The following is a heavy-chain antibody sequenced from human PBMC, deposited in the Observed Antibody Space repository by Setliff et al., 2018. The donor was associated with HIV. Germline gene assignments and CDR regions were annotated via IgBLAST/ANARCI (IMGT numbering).Heavy chain of an antibody. CDR2: ISHSGSA. CDR3: ARSVFYGVAATHIDF. J-gene: IGHJ4*02. CDR1: GGSIMTGDW. Sequence: SETLSLTCAVSGGSIMTGDWWSWVRQSPGKGLEWIGEISHSGSANYNPSLRSRVTISVDTSKNQFSLKLSSVTAADTAVYYCARSVFYGVAATHIDFWGQGTLVTVSS. D-gene: IGHD2-15*01. V-gene: IGHV4-4*02.